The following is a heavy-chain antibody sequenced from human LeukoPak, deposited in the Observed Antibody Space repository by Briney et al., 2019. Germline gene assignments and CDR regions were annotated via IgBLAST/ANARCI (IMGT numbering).Heavy chain of an antibody. J-gene: IGHJ4*02. D-gene: IGHD2-21*01. Sequence: GASVKVSCKASGGTFSSYAISWVRQAPGQGLEWMGGIIPIFGTANFAQKFQGRVTITTDESTSTAYMELSSLRSEDTAVYYCARGRGGDYQYYFDYWGQGTLVTVSS. CDR3: ARGRGGDYQYYFDY. V-gene: IGHV1-69*05. CDR1: GGTFSSYA. CDR2: IIPIFGTA.